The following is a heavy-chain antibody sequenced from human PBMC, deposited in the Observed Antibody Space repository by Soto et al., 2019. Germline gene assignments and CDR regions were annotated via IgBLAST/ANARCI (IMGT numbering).Heavy chain of an antibody. D-gene: IGHD2-15*01. J-gene: IGHJ2*01. V-gene: IGHV4-34*01. CDR3: ARSSETYCIGGSGLLWYFDL. CDR2: INHSVST. CDR1: GGSFSGYY. Sequence: QVQLQQWGAGLLKPSETLSLTCAVYGGSFSGYYWRWIRQPPGKGLAWIGEINHSVSTHYNPSLTRRVTISLDTYKNHFSLKLSSVTAADTAVYYCARSSETYCIGGSGLLWYFDLWGRGTLVTVSS.